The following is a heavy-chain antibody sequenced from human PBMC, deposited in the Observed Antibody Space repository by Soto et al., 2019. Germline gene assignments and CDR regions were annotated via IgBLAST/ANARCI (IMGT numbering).Heavy chain of an antibody. Sequence: PGGSLRLSCAASGFTFSSYAMHWVRQAPGKGLEWVAVISYDGSNKYYADSVKGRFTISRDNSKNTLYLQMNSLRAEDTAVYYCVKSVVATINFIYYYYYGMDVWGQGTTVTVSS. CDR3: VKSVVATINFIYYYYYGMDV. J-gene: IGHJ6*02. D-gene: IGHD5-12*01. CDR2: ISYDGSNK. V-gene: IGHV3-30*18. CDR1: GFTFSSYA.